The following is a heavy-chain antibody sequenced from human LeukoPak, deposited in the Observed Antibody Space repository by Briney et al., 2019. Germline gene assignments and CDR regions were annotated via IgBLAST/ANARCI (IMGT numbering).Heavy chain of an antibody. D-gene: IGHD5-18*01. J-gene: IGHJ4*02. CDR2: ISSSGRNI. CDR3: ARDQVQLWSKGY. V-gene: IGHV3-48*03. CDR1: GFTFSNYD. Sequence: PGGSLRLSCAASGFTFSNYDLNWVRQAPGKGLEWVSYISSSGRNIYYADSVKGRFTISRGNAKNSLYLQMNSLRAEDTAVYYCARDQVQLWSKGYWGQGTLVTVSS.